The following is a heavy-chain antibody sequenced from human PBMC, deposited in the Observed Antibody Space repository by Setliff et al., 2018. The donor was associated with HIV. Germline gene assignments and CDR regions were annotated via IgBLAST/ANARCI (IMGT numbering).Heavy chain of an antibody. CDR1: GVSVSRDGYY. J-gene: IGHJ3*02. Sequence: SETLSLTCTVSGVSVSRDGYYWSWIRQLPGKDLEWIAFISYIGTTFYNPSLKSRLTISRVPAKNQFSLKLSSVTAADTAVYYCARVVLLEPLTPGGTFDIWGQGTMVTVSS. CDR3: ARVVLLEPLTPGGTFDI. D-gene: IGHD3-16*01. CDR2: ISYIGTT. V-gene: IGHV4-31*03.